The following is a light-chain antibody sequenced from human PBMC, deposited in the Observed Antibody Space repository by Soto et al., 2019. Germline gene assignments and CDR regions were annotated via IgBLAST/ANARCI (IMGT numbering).Light chain of an antibody. CDR3: QQYESYPMT. CDR2: KAS. CDR1: QSISSW. J-gene: IGKJ4*01. Sequence: DSQMTQYPSTLSASIGDRVTITCRAGQSISSWLAWYQQKPGKAPKLLISKASTLQSGVPPRFSGSGSGTEFGLTISSLQPDDFATYYCQQYESYPMTFGGGTKVEIK. V-gene: IGKV1-5*03.